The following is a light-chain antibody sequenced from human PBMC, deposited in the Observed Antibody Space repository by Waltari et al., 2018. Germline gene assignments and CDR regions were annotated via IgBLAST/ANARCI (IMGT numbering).Light chain of an antibody. CDR2: VNS. J-gene: IGLJ1*01. CDR1: SSNIGAGYD. V-gene: IGLV1-40*01. CDR3: QSFDSSLSGFYV. Sequence: QSVLTQPPSVSGAPGQRVTIPCTGGSSNIGAGYDVHWYQQLPGTAPKLLIYVNSNRHSGVPDRFSGSKSGTSASLAITGLQAEDDAYYYCQSFDSSLSGFYVFGTGTKVTVL.